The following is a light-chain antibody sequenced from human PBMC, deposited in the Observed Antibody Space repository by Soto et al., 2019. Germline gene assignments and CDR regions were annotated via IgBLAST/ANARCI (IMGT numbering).Light chain of an antibody. CDR3: QQYDNLPLT. J-gene: IGKJ4*01. CDR2: DAS. Sequence: DIQMTQSPSSLSASVGDRVTITCQASQDINNYLNWYQQKPGRAPKLLIYDASNLETGVPSRFSGSGSGTAFILTISSLQPEDIATYYCQQYDNLPLTFGGGTKVEIK. V-gene: IGKV1-33*01. CDR1: QDINNY.